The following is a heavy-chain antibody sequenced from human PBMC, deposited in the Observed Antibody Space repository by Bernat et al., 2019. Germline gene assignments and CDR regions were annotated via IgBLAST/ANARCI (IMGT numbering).Heavy chain of an antibody. V-gene: IGHV3-7*03. CDR2: IKQDGSEK. CDR1: GFTFSSYR. D-gene: IGHD3-9*01. CDR3: ARESIAVYDILTGYYYFDY. J-gene: IGHJ4*02. Sequence: EVQLVESGGGLVQPGGSLRLSCAASGFTFSSYRMSWVRQAPGKGLEWVANIKQDGSEKYYVESVKGRFTISRDNAKNSLYLQMNSLRAEDTAVYYCARESIAVYDILTGYYYFDYWGQGTLVTVSS.